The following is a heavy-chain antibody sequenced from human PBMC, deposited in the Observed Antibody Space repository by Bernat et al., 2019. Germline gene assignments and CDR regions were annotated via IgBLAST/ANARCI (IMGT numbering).Heavy chain of an antibody. Sequence: QLQLQESGPGLVKPSETLSLTCTVSGGSISSSGYYWSWIRQHPGKGLEWIGYIYYSGSTYYNPSLKSRVTISVDTSKNQFSLKLSSVTAADTAVYYCAREDPDYYGSGSYYTFDYWGQGTLVTVSS. V-gene: IGHV4-31*03. J-gene: IGHJ4*02. D-gene: IGHD3-10*01. CDR3: AREDPDYYGSGSYYTFDY. CDR2: IYYSGST. CDR1: GGSISSSGYY.